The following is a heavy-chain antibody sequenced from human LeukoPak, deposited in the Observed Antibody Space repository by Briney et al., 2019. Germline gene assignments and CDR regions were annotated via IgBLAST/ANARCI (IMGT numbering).Heavy chain of an antibody. CDR1: GFTFSSYS. Sequence: GGSLRLSCAASGFTFSSYSINWARQAPGKGLEWVSSITASPYIYYADSVKDRFTISRDDSKNSLYLQMNSLRSEDTAVYYCGRGGLSMQRRDLFDIWGQGKLVTVSS. J-gene: IGHJ3*02. V-gene: IGHV3-21*01. CDR3: GRGGLSMQRRDLFDI. D-gene: IGHD2/OR15-2a*01. CDR2: ITASPYI.